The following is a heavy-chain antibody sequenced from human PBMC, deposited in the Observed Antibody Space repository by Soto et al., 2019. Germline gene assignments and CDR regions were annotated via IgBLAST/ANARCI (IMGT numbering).Heavy chain of an antibody. Sequence: SESGGGLVQPGGSLRLSCAASGLTFSHYVMTWVRQAPGKGPEWVSTVSGIGDETFYADSVRGRFTISRDNSKDTFYLLMNSLRVEDTAVYYCAKGGHLSFFDYWGQGTLVTVSS. CDR3: AKGGHLSFFDY. CDR2: VSGIGDET. J-gene: IGHJ4*02. V-gene: IGHV3-23*01. CDR1: GLTFSHYV.